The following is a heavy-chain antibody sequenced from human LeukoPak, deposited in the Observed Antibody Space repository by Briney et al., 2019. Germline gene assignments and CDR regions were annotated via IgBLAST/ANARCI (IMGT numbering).Heavy chain of an antibody. J-gene: IGHJ4*02. V-gene: IGHV3-9*01. CDR2: ISWSSGSI. Sequence: GGSLRLSCAASGFTFSDYYMSWIRQAPGKGLQWVSGISWSSGSINYADSVKGRFTISRDNAKNSLYLQMNSLRAEDTALYFCTKDSGSFHFDYWGQGTLVTVSS. CDR3: TKDSGSFHFDY. CDR1: GFTFSDYY. D-gene: IGHD1-26*01.